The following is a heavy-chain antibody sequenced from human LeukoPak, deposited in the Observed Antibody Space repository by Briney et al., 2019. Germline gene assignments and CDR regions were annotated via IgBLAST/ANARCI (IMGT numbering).Heavy chain of an antibody. CDR2: INPNSGGT. Sequence: ASVKVSCKASGYTFTGYYMHWVRQAPGQGLEWMGWINPNSGGTNYAQKFQGRVTMTRDTSISTAYMELSRLRSDDTAVYYCARDRGYSYGYDFYYYGMDVWGQGTTVTVSS. V-gene: IGHV1-2*02. CDR1: GYTFTGYY. CDR3: ARDRGYSYGYDFYYYGMDV. J-gene: IGHJ6*02. D-gene: IGHD5-18*01.